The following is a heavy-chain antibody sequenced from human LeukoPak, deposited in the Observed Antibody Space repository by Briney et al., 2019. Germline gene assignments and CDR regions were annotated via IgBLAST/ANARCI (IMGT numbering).Heavy chain of an antibody. CDR1: GGSISSYY. CDR2: IYYSGST. CDR3: ARGGNIYYGSSGYYYPLDY. Sequence: SETLSLTCTVSGGSISSYYWSWIRQPPGKGLEWIGYIYYSGSTNYNPSLKSRVTISVDTSKNQFSLKLSSVTAADTAVYYCARGGNIYYGSSGYYYPLDYWSQGTLVTVSS. J-gene: IGHJ4*02. V-gene: IGHV4-59*01. D-gene: IGHD3-22*01.